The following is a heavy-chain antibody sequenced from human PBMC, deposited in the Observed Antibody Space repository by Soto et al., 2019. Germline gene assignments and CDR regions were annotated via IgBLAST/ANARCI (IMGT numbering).Heavy chain of an antibody. CDR1: GYTFTSYA. D-gene: IGHD2-2*01. J-gene: IGHJ5*02. CDR3: ARDPYCSSTSCYFPWFDP. CDR2: INAGNGNT. V-gene: IGHV1-3*01. Sequence: ASVKVSCKASGYTFTSYAMHWVRQAPGQRLEWMGWINAGNGNTKYSQKFQGRVTITRDTSASTAYMELSSLRSEDTAVYYCARDPYCSSTSCYFPWFDPWGQGTLVTVS.